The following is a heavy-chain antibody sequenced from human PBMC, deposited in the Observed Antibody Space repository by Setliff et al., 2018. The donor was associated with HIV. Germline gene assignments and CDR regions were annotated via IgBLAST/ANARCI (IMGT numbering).Heavy chain of an antibody. CDR2: IYYTGST. Sequence: SETLSLTCTVSGDSVSGYYWTWIRQPPGKGLEWIGDIYYTGSTNFSPSLKSRVTISLDTSKNQFSLKLSSVSAADTAMYYCARGNPDFDILTGYWSHYFDYWCQGRLVTVSS. CDR1: GDSVSGYY. CDR3: ARGNPDFDILTGYWSHYFDY. D-gene: IGHD3-9*01. V-gene: IGHV4-59*02. J-gene: IGHJ4*02.